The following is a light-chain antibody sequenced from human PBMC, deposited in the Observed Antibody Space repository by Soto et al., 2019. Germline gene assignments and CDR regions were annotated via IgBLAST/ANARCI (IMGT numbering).Light chain of an antibody. CDR2: GNS. J-gene: IGLJ1*01. CDR1: SSNIGAGYD. CDR3: QSSDSSLNV. Sequence: QPVLTQPPSVSGAPGQRVTISCTGSSSNIGAGYDVHWYQQLPGTAPKLLIYGNSNRSSGVPDRFSGSKSGTSASLAITGLQAEDEADYYCQSSDSSLNVFGTGTKVTVL. V-gene: IGLV1-40*01.